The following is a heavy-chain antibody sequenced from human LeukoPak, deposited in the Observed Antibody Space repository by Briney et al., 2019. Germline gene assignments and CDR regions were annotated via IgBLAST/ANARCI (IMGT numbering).Heavy chain of an antibody. CDR2: ISGSGGST. CDR3: AKDEVGYYYDSSGYWYY. CDR1: GFTFSSYA. V-gene: IGHV3-23*01. Sequence: GGSLRLSCAASGFTFSSYAMSWARQAPGKGLEWVSAISGSGGSTYYADSVKGRFTISRDNSKNTLYLQMNSLRAEDTAVYYCAKDEVGYYYDSSGYWYYWGQGTLVTVSS. D-gene: IGHD3-22*01. J-gene: IGHJ4*02.